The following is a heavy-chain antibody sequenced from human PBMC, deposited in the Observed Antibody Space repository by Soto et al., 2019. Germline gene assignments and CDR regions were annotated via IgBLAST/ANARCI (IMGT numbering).Heavy chain of an antibody. Sequence: LSLTCAASGFTFSSYAMSWVRQAPGKGLEWVSAISGSGGSTYYADSVKGRFTISRDNSKNTLYLQMNSLRAEDTAVYYCAKSLGYNWNDVGYWGQGTLVTVSS. CDR3: AKSLGYNWNDVGY. CDR2: ISGSGGST. J-gene: IGHJ4*02. CDR1: GFTFSSYA. V-gene: IGHV3-23*01. D-gene: IGHD1-1*01.